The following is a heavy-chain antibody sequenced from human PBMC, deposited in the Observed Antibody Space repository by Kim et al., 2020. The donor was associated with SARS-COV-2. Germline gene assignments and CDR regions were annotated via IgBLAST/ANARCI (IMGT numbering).Heavy chain of an antibody. Sequence: ASVKVSCKASGYSFTSFGISWVRQAPGQGLEWMGWISAYTGQTDYAQNLQDRITMTTDASTTTAYMELRSLTSDDTAVYYCARDSNGAGNVYEGWFDPWG. D-gene: IGHD3-10*01. CDR2: ISAYTGQT. CDR1: GYSFTSFG. J-gene: IGHJ5*02. CDR3: ARDSNGAGNVYEGWFDP. V-gene: IGHV1-18*01.